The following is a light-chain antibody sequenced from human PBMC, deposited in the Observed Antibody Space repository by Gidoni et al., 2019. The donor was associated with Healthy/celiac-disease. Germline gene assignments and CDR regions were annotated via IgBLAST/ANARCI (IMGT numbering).Light chain of an antibody. CDR2: RNN. CDR3: AAWDDSLSAHVV. V-gene: IGLV1-47*01. Sequence: QSVLTQPPSASGTPGQRVTISCSGSSSNIGSNYVYWYQQLPGTAPKLLSYRNNQRPSGVPDRFSGSKSGTSASLAISGLRSEDEADYYCAAWDDSLSAHVVFGGGTKLTV. J-gene: IGLJ2*01. CDR1: SSNIGSNY.